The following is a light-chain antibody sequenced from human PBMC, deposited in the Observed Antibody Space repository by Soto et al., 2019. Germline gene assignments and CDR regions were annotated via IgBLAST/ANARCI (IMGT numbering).Light chain of an antibody. V-gene: IGKV3-11*01. Sequence: ESVLTQSPGTLSLSPGERATLSCRASQSIGTFFAWYQQKPGQAPRLLIYDASNRATGIPARFSGSGSGTDFTLTISSLEPEDFAVYYCQQCYNWPQWTFGQGTKVDIK. CDR3: QQCYNWPQWT. J-gene: IGKJ1*01. CDR2: DAS. CDR1: QSIGTF.